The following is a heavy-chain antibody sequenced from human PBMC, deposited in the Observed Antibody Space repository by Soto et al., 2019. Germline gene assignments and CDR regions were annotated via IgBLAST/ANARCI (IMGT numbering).Heavy chain of an antibody. J-gene: IGHJ6*02. CDR2: IDHSDSYI. D-gene: IGHD1-26*01. Sequence: GESLKISCQGSGYSFTSYWISCVRQMPGKGLEWMGMIDHSDSYISYSPSVQGHVTISIDKSNITAYLQWSTRKASDTAVYFCARSLGKANYGMDVWGQGTMVTVSS. CDR1: GYSFTSYW. CDR3: ARSLGKANYGMDV. V-gene: IGHV5-10-1*01.